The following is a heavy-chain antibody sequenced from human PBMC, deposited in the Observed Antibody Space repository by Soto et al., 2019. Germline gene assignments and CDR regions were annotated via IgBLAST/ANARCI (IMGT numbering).Heavy chain of an antibody. V-gene: IGHV3-53*01. J-gene: IGHJ5*02. CDR2: ICSGGSS. Sequence: GSLRLSFTTSGFPVSSSHITGVPRSPGKGLEGVSVICSGGSSYYAVSVQGRFTLSRDNSKNTVYLQMNSLRGEDTAMYYCARLGPYGSESYSFRYNRFDAWGQGTQVTVSS. D-gene: IGHD3-10*01. CDR3: ARLGPYGSESYSFRYNRFDA. CDR1: GFPVSSSH.